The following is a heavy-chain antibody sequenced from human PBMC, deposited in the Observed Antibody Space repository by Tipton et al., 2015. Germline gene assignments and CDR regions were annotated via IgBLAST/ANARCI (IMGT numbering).Heavy chain of an antibody. J-gene: IGHJ6*02. CDR1: GFTFSNYY. D-gene: IGHD1-1*01. V-gene: IGHV3-30*03. CDR2: ISYDRSDE. Sequence: SLRLSCAAFGFTFSNYYMHWVRQPPDKGLEWVAVISYDRSDEYYADSVKGRFTISRDISKNTLYLQINSLRSEDTAVYYCARDYMECSMDVWGQGTTVTVSS. CDR3: ARDYMECSMDV.